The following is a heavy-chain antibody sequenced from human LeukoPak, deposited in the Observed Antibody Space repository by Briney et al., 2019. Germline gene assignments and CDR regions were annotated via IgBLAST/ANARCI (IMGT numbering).Heavy chain of an antibody. J-gene: IGHJ4*02. CDR1: GFSLSGYW. Sequence: GGSLRLSCAASGFSLSGYWMHWVRQAPGKGLGWVSRINNDGIITNYADTVKGRFTISRDNAKNTLYLQMNSLRAEDTAVYYCAISSSASYYSYWGQGTLVTVSS. CDR3: AISSSASYYSY. D-gene: IGHD1-26*01. V-gene: IGHV3-74*01. CDR2: INNDGIIT.